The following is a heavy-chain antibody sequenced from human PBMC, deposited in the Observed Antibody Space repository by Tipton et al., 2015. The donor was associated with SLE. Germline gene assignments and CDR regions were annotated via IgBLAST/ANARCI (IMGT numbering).Heavy chain of an antibody. CDR3: ARDHGGGVTDWYLDL. D-gene: IGHD3-16*01. V-gene: IGHV4-59*01. Sequence: TLSLTCTVSGGSIGSYYWSWIRQPPGKGLEWIGYIYYSGSTNYNPSLNSRVTISVDTSKNQFSLKLSSVTAADTAVYYCARDHGGGVTDWYLDLWGRGTLVSVSS. CDR2: IYYSGST. CDR1: GGSIGSYY. J-gene: IGHJ2*01.